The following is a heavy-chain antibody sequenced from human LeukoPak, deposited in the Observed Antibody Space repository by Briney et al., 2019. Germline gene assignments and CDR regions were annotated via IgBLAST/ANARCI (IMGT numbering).Heavy chain of an antibody. CDR3: ARHRGGHFDY. D-gene: IGHD3-16*01. V-gene: IGHV4-59*08. CDR1: GGSISSYY. J-gene: IGHJ4*02. CDR2: IYYSGST. Sequence: PSETLSLTCTVSGGSISSYYWSWIRQPPGKGLEWIGYIYYSGSTSYNPSLKSRVTISVDTSKNQFSLKLSSVTAADTAVYYCARHRGGHFDYWGQGTLVTVSS.